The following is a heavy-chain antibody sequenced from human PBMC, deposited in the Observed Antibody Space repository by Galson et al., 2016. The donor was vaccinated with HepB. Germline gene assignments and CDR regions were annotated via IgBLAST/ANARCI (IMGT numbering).Heavy chain of an antibody. J-gene: IGHJ4*02. CDR3: VRDLDY. CDR1: AFTFRTYC. V-gene: IGHV3-7*01. Sequence: SLRLSCAASAFTFRTYCMSWVRQAPGKGLEWVANINQYGSEKSYVDSVKGRFTISRDNAKNSLYLRMNSLRAEDTAFYYCVRDLDYWGQGTLVTVSS. CDR2: INQYGSEK.